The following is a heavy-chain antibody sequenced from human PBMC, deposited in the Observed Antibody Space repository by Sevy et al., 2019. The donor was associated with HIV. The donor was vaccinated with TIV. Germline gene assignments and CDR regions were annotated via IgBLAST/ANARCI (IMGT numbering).Heavy chain of an antibody. CDR2: ISGGGGGT. CDR1: GFTFSNYV. D-gene: IGHD6-13*01. Sequence: GESLKISCTASGFTFSNYVMHWVRQAPGKGLEGKGLEWVSTISGGGGGTYYADSVRGRFTISRDNSKNTLYLQVNSLRVEDTAVYYCAKHYIHDIADGWYFDLWGRGTLVTVSS. J-gene: IGHJ2*01. CDR3: AKHYIHDIADGWYFDL. V-gene: IGHV3-23*01.